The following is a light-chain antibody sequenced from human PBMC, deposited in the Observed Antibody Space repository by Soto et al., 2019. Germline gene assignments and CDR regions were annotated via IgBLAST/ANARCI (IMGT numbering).Light chain of an antibody. V-gene: IGLV2-8*01. CDR3: TSYGGRDNLM. CDR1: GSDIGAYNY. J-gene: IGLJ3*02. Sequence: QSALTQPASVSGSPGQSITISCTGTGSDIGAYNYVSWFQQHPGEAPKLIISEVNKRPSGVPDRFSGSKSGNTASLTVSGLQAEDEADYYCTSYGGRDNLMFGGGTKLTVL. CDR2: EVN.